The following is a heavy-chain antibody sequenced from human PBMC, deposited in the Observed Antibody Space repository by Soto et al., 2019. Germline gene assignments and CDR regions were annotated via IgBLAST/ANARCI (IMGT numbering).Heavy chain of an antibody. CDR1: GYTFTSYA. D-gene: IGHD4-17*01. CDR3: ANESYGGEFDY. CDR2: INAGNGNT. J-gene: IGHJ4*02. Sequence: VASVKVCCKASGYTFTSYAMHWLRQAPGQRLEWMGWINAGNGNTKYSQKFQGRVTITRDTSASTAYMELSSLRSEDTAVYYCANESYGGEFDYWGQGTLVTVSS. V-gene: IGHV1-3*01.